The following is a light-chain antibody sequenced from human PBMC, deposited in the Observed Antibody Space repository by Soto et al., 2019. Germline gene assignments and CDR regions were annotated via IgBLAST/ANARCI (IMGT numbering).Light chain of an antibody. CDR2: EVS. J-gene: IGLJ1*01. Sequence: QSALTQPASVSGSPGQSITISCTGTSGDVGSYNLVSWYQKYPGKAPKLMIYEVSKRPSGVSNRFSGSKSGNTASLTISGLQAEDEADYYCCSYAGSSTFVFGTGTKVTVL. V-gene: IGLV2-23*02. CDR1: SGDVGSYNL. CDR3: CSYAGSSTFV.